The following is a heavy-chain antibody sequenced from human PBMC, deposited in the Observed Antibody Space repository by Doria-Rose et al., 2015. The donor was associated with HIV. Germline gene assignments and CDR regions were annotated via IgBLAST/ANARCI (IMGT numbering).Heavy chain of an antibody. CDR1: GASVSSRGYY. D-gene: IGHD3-3*01. CDR3: ARMGSYRELAY. CDR2: TYYTGTS. V-gene: IGHV4-31*03. Sequence: QVQLQESGPGLAKPSETLSLTCSVSGASVSSRGYYWNWIRQVPGKGLESLGYTYYTGTSDYSPSLKSRLNMAVDTSKNQFSLKLSFVTVADTAVYYCARMGSYRELAYWGQGALVSVSA. J-gene: IGHJ4*02.